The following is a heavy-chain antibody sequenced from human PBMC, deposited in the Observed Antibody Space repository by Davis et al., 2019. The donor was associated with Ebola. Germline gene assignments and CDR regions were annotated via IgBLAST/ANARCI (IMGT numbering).Heavy chain of an antibody. CDR3: ARDRYSDGSGYFFEQSH. J-gene: IGHJ4*02. V-gene: IGHV1-69*13. D-gene: IGHD3-22*01. CDR1: GGTFSSYA. CDR2: IIPVSGVP. Sequence: VKVSCKASGGTFSSYAISWVRQAPGQGLDWMGGIIPVSGVPKYAQDFQGRVTITADESTSTAYMELSSLRSEDTAMYYCARDRYSDGSGYFFEQSHWGQGTLVTVSS.